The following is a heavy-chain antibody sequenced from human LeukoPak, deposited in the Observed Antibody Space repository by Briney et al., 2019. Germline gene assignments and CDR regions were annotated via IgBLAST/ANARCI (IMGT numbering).Heavy chain of an antibody. CDR2: ICYSGST. Sequence: PSETLSLTCTVSGGSISSYYWSWIRQPPGKGLEWIGYICYSGSTNYNPSLKSRVTISVDTSKNQFSLRLSSVTAADTAVYYCARVPRYDFWSGYLYYYYMDVWGEGTTVTVSS. CDR3: ARVPRYDFWSGYLYYYYMDV. J-gene: IGHJ6*03. V-gene: IGHV4-59*01. D-gene: IGHD3-3*01. CDR1: GGSISSYY.